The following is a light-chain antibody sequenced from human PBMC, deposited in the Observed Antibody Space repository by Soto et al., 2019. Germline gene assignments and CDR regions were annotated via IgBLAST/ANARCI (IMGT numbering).Light chain of an antibody. V-gene: IGKV1-33*01. CDR1: QGISSY. J-gene: IGKJ5*01. CDR3: QQYDNLPLT. Sequence: DVQLTQSPFFLSASVGDRVTITCRASQGISSYLVWYQQKAGKAPKSLIYAASNLETGVPSRFSGSGSGTDFTFTISSLQPEDIATYYCQQYDNLPLTFGGGTRLEIK. CDR2: AAS.